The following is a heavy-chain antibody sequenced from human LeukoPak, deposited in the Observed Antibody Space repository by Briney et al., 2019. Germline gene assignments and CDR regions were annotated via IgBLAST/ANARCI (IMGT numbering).Heavy chain of an antibody. J-gene: IGHJ4*02. Sequence: SETLSLTCAVSDYSISSAYYWGWIRQPPGKGLEWIGSIYHSGSTDYNPSLRSRVTISVDTSKNQFSLKLRSVTAADTAVYYCARDQAYCGGDCYFDFWGQGTLVTVSS. CDR3: ARDQAYCGGDCYFDF. CDR2: IYHSGST. CDR1: DYSISSAYY. V-gene: IGHV4-38-2*02. D-gene: IGHD2-21*02.